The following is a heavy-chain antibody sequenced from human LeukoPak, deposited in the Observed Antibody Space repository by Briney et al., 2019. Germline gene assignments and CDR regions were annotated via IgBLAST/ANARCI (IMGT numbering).Heavy chain of an antibody. CDR2: ISSSGSTI. CDR1: GFTFSSYE. V-gene: IGHV3-48*03. Sequence: QAGGSLRLSCAASGFTFSSYEMNWVRQAPGKGLEWVSYISSSGSTIYYADSVKGRFTISRDNAKNSLYLQMNSLRAEDTAVYYCARTNYDSSGRGVFDYWGQVTLVTVSS. J-gene: IGHJ4*02. CDR3: ARTNYDSSGRGVFDY. D-gene: IGHD3-22*01.